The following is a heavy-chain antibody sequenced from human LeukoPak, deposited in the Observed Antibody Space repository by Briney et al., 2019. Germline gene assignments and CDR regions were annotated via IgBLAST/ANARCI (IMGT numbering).Heavy chain of an antibody. D-gene: IGHD4-17*01. J-gene: IGHJ3*02. CDR1: GFTFSSYA. CDR2: ISGSGGST. CDR3: AKDLGFSTVTTFRI. Sequence: PGASLRLSCAASGFTFSSYAMSWVRQAPGKGLEWVSAISGSGGSTYYADSVKGRFTISRDNSKNTLYLQMNSLRAEDTTVHYCAKDLGFSTVTTFRIWGQGTMVTVSS. V-gene: IGHV3-23*01.